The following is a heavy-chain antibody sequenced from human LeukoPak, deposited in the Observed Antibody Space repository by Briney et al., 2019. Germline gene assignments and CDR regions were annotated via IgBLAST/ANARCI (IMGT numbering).Heavy chain of an antibody. CDR3: ARTERAAAAGRF. V-gene: IGHV4-59*01. Sequence: SETLSPTCTVSGGSISSYYWSWIRQPPGKGLEWIGYIYYSGSTNYNPSLKSRVTISVDTSKNQFSLKLSSVTAADTAVYYCARTERAAAAGRFWGQGTLVTVSS. J-gene: IGHJ4*02. CDR1: GGSISSYY. D-gene: IGHD6-13*01. CDR2: IYYSGST.